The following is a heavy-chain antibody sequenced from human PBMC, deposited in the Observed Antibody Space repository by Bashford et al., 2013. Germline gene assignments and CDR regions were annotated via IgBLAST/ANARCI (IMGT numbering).Heavy chain of an antibody. CDR3: ATPRGPNYYDSSGYFFAY. Sequence: WVRQAPGQGLEWMGWINPNSGGTNYAQKFQGRVTMTRDTSISTAYMELSRLRSDDTAVYYCATPRGPNYYDSSGYFFAYWGQGTLVTVSS. V-gene: IGHV1-2*02. D-gene: IGHD3-22*01. J-gene: IGHJ4*02. CDR2: INPNSGGT.